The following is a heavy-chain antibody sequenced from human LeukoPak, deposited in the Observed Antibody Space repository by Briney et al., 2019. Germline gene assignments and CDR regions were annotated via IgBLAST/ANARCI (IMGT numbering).Heavy chain of an antibody. V-gene: IGHV3-11*04. Sequence: GGSLRLSCAASGFTFSNHWMHWVRQAPGKGLEWVSHISSDGNTEYYADSVRVRFTMSRDNAKNSLDLHMNSLRTEDTAVYYCARDIVNGPFVTSLESWGQGALVTVSS. CDR1: GFTFSNHW. J-gene: IGHJ4*02. D-gene: IGHD2-8*01. CDR3: ARDIVNGPFVTSLES. CDR2: ISSDGNTE.